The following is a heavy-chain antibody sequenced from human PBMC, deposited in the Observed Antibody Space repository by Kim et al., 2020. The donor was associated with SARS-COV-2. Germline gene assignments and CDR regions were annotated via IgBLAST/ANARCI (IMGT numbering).Heavy chain of an antibody. CDR3: ARHTSAYSTLDF. V-gene: IGHV4-39*01. CDR2: IHYLGST. D-gene: IGHD3-22*01. Sequence: SETLSLTCTLSSGSISSGSYYWVWIRQPPGNGLEFIGKIHYLGSTDYNPSLKGRVTISIDTSKKYFSLKFTSVTAADTAVYFCARHTSAYSTLDFWGQGALVTVSS. J-gene: IGHJ4*02. CDR1: SGSISSGSYY.